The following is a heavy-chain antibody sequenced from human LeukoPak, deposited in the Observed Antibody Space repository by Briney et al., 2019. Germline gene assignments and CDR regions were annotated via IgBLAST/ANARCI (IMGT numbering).Heavy chain of an antibody. CDR3: ARHRPFGGYSYVSDPVLYYFDY. J-gene: IGHJ4*02. Sequence: GESLKTSCKGSGYSFTSYWIGWVRQMPGKGLEWMGIIYPGDSDTRYSPSFQGQVTISADKSISTAYLQWSSLKASDTAMYYCARHRPFGGYSYVSDPVLYYFDYWGQGTLVTVSS. CDR1: GYSFTSYW. D-gene: IGHD5-18*01. CDR2: IYPGDSDT. V-gene: IGHV5-51*01.